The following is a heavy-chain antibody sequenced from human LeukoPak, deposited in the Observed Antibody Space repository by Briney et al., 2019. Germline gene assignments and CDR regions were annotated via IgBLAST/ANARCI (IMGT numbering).Heavy chain of an antibody. J-gene: IGHJ4*02. Sequence: SETLSLTCAVYGGSFSGYYWSWIRQPPGKGLEWIGYIYYSGITYYNPSLKSRVTISVDTSKSQFSLKLSSVTAADTAVYYCARSYCSSNSRYRSLDYWGQGTLVTVSS. CDR2: IYYSGIT. V-gene: IGHV4-30-4*08. D-gene: IGHD2-2*02. CDR3: ARSYCSSNSRYRSLDY. CDR1: GGSFSGYY.